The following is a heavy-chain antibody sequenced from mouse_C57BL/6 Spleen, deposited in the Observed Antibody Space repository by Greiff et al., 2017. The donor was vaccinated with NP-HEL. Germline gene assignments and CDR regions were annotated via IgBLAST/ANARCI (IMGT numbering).Heavy chain of an antibody. D-gene: IGHD1-1*01. CDR2: IYPGSGNT. CDR1: GYSFTSYY. CDR3: ARGDYYYGSSLYYYAMDY. V-gene: IGHV1-66*01. J-gene: IGHJ4*01. Sequence: VKLVESGPELVKPGASVKISCKASGYSFTSYYIHWVKQRPGQGLAWIGWIYPGSGNTKYNEKFKGKATLTADTSSSTAYMQLSSLTSEDSAVYYCARGDYYYGSSLYYYAMDYWGQGTSVTVSS.